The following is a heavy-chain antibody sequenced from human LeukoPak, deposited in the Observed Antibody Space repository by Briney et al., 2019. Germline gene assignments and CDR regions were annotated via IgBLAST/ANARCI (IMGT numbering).Heavy chain of an antibody. V-gene: IGHV1-2*02. J-gene: IGHJ6*02. CDR3: ARDPLRDYYYYGMDV. Sequence: ASVKVSCKASGYTFTGYYMHWVRQAPGQGLEWMGWINPNSGGTNYAQKFQGRVTMTRDTSISTACMELSRLRSDDTAVYYCARDPLRDYYYYGMDVWGQGTTVTVSS. CDR2: INPNSGGT. D-gene: IGHD4-17*01. CDR1: GYTFTGYY.